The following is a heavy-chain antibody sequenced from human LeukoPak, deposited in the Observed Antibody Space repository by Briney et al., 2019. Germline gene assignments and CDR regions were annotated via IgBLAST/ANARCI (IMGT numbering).Heavy chain of an antibody. CDR1: GGSISSSTSH. CDR2: IHYSGRT. Sequence: SETLSLTCTVSGGSISSSTSHWGWIRQPPGKGLEWIGTIHYSGRTYYNPSLESRVIISVDTSKNQFSLKLSSVTAADTAVYYCARGEGYCSGGSCFIDGFDIWGQGTMVTVSS. J-gene: IGHJ3*02. V-gene: IGHV4-39*07. CDR3: ARGEGYCSGGSCFIDGFDI. D-gene: IGHD2-15*01.